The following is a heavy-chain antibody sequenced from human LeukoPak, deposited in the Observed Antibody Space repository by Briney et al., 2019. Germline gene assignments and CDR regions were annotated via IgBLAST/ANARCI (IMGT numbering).Heavy chain of an antibody. CDR1: GITFSSYG. J-gene: IGHJ6*03. Sequence: GGSLRLSCAASGITFSSYGMSWVRQVPGKGLEWVSSISHTGGSPYYADSVKGRFTVSRDNSKNTLYLQMNSLTVEDTAIYYCAKNADRGAYCRGGSCYPYYYYYMDVWGKGTTVTVSS. CDR2: ISHTGGSP. CDR3: AKNADRGAYCRGGSCYPYYYYYMDV. V-gene: IGHV3-23*01. D-gene: IGHD2-15*01.